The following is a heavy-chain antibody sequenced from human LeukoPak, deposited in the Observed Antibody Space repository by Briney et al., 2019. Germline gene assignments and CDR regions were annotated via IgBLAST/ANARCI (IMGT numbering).Heavy chain of an antibody. CDR2: IYSRGDT. CDR1: GGSISSYY. CDR3: ARDAYYYDSSGYYILDS. Sequence: PSETLSLTCTVSGGSISSYYWSWIRQPAGEGLEWIGRIYSRGDTYYNPSLNSRVTISVDTSKNQFSLSLNSVTAADTAVYYCARDAYYYDSSGYYILDSWGQGTLVTVSS. V-gene: IGHV4-4*07. D-gene: IGHD3-22*01. J-gene: IGHJ4*02.